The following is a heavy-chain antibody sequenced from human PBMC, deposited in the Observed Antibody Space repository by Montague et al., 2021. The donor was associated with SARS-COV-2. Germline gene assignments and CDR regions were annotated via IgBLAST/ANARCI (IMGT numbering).Heavy chain of an antibody. J-gene: IGHJ4*02. CDR1: GFSLSTGGVG. CDR3: AHQYYGYVWGSDRPDYFDY. CDR2: IFWDDEK. Sequence: PALVKPTQTLTLTCSFSGFSLSTGGVGVDWIRQSPGKGLEWLGVIFWDDEKRYNPTLKTRLTISKGTSQNQVVITLTDMGPADTATYFCAHQYYGYVWGSDRPDYFDYWGQGTLVTVSS. D-gene: IGHD3-16*02. V-gene: IGHV2-5*02.